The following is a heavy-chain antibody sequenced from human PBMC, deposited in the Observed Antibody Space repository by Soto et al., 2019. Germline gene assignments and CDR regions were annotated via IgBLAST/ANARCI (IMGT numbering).Heavy chain of an antibody. Sequence: PSETLSLTCTVSGGSISSGGYYWSWIRQHPGKGLEWIGYIYYSGSAYYNPSLKSRVTISVDTSKNQFSLRLSSVTAADTAVYYCARQYSGYYGLDYWGQGILVTVSS. CDR3: ARQYSGYYGLDY. J-gene: IGHJ4*02. V-gene: IGHV4-31*03. CDR1: GGSISSGGYY. CDR2: IYYSGSA. D-gene: IGHD5-12*01.